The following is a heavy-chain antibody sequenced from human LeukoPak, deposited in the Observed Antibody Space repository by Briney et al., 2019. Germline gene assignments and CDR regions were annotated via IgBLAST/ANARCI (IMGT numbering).Heavy chain of an antibody. CDR3: TTWVGAHFDF. J-gene: IGHJ4*02. CDR2: IDGPTFRT. V-gene: IGHV3-23*01. CDR1: GFTFSNYA. Sequence: PGESLRLSCAASGFTFSNYAMHWVRQAPGKGLEWVSTIDGPTFRTHYADSVVGRFTISRDNSKNTLYLQMNSLRAEDAAVYFCTTWVGAHFDFWGQGTLVTVSS. D-gene: IGHD1-26*01.